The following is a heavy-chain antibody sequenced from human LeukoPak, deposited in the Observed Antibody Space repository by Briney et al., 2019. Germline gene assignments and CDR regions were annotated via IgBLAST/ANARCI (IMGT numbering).Heavy chain of an antibody. V-gene: IGHV3-48*02. CDR1: GFTFSSYS. Sequence: GASLRLSCAASGFTFSSYSMNWVRQAPGKGLEWVSYISSSSSTIYYADSVKGRFTISRDNAKNSLYLQMNSLRDEDTAVYYCARVRNYYYRMDVWGQGTTVTVSS. CDR2: ISSSSSTI. CDR3: ARVRNYYYRMDV. J-gene: IGHJ6*02.